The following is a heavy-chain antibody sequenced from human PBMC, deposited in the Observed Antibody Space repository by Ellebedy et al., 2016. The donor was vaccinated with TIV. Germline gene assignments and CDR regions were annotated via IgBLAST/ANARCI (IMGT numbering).Heavy chain of an antibody. J-gene: IGHJ4*02. D-gene: IGHD6-19*01. CDR3: ARETTLYSSGWYPYYFDY. Sequence: GESLKISXAASGFTFSSYAMHWVRQAPGKGLEWVAVISYDGSNKYYADSVKGRFTISRDNSKNTLYLQMNSLRAEDTAVYYCARETTLYSSGWYPYYFDYWGQGTLVTVSS. CDR1: GFTFSSYA. CDR2: ISYDGSNK. V-gene: IGHV3-30-3*01.